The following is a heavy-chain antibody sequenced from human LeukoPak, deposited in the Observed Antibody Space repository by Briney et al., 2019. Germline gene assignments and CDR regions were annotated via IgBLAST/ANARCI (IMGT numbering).Heavy chain of an antibody. CDR3: XRAGGGNSGFGYYYYYMDV. CDR2: INHSGST. Sequence: SETLSLTCAVYGGSFSGYYWSWIRQPPGKGLEWIGEINHSGSTNYNPSLKSRVTISVDTSKNQFSLKLSSVTAADTAVYYCXRAGGGNSGFGYYYYYMDVWGKGTTVTVSS. D-gene: IGHD4-23*01. CDR1: GGSFSGYY. V-gene: IGHV4-34*01. J-gene: IGHJ6*03.